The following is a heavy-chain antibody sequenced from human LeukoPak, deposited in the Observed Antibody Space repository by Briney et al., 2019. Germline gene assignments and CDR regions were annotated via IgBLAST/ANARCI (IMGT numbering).Heavy chain of an antibody. CDR1: GFTFSSYA. CDR3: ARDIVVVVAAMDY. Sequence: GGSLTLSCAASGFTFSSYAMHWVRQAPGQGLEWVAVISYDGSNKYYADSVKGRFTISRDNSKNTLYLQMNSLRAEDTAVYYCARDIVVVVAAMDYWGQGTLVTVSS. CDR2: ISYDGSNK. J-gene: IGHJ4*02. V-gene: IGHV3-30*04. D-gene: IGHD2-15*01.